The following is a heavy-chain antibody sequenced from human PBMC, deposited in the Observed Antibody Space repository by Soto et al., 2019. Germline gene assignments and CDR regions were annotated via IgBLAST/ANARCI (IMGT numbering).Heavy chain of an antibody. CDR1: GFTFSSYG. CDR2: ISYDGSNK. CDR3: AKPASEAVAGPGGPHSPLDY. V-gene: IGHV3-30*18. D-gene: IGHD6-19*01. J-gene: IGHJ4*02. Sequence: QVQLVESGGGVVQPGRSLRLSCAASGFTFSSYGMHWVRQAPGKGLEWVAVISYDGSNKYYADSVKGRFTISRDNSKNTLYLQRNSRRAEDTAVYYCAKPASEAVAGPGGPHSPLDYWGQGTLVTVSS.